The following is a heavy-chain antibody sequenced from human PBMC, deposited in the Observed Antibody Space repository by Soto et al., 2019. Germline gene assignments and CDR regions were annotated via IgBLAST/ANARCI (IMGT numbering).Heavy chain of an antibody. CDR2: IDYSGTT. Sequence: PSETLSLTCTVSGDSISSSTYFWGWIRQPPGKGLEWIGSIDYSGTTYYNTSLRTRATISVDTSKNQFSLMLTSVTAADTAVYYCARLGGYYQAFDQWGQGSLVTVSS. CDR3: ARLGGYYQAFDQ. CDR1: GDSISSSTYF. V-gene: IGHV4-39*01. J-gene: IGHJ4*02. D-gene: IGHD3-22*01.